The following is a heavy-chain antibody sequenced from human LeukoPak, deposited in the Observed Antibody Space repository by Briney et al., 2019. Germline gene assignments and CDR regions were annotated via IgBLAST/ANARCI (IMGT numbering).Heavy chain of an antibody. D-gene: IGHD5-18*01. CDR1: GFTFSSYG. CDR3: ARGYSFGQYFDS. CDR2: IWYDGSNK. Sequence: GGSLRLSCAASGFTFSSYGMHWVRQAPGKGLEWVAVIWYDGSNKYYADSVKGRFTISRDNSKNTLYLQVNSLRPEDTAVYYCARGYSFGQYFDSWGQGTLVTVSS. J-gene: IGHJ4*02. V-gene: IGHV3-33*01.